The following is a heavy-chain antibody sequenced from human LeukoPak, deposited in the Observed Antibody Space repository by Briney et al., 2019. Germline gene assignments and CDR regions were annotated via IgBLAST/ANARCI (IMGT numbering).Heavy chain of an antibody. CDR2: INPNGITT. CDR3: AKDFAGDRDY. D-gene: IGHD4-17*01. CDR1: GFIFRNYW. Sequence: GGSLRLSCAASGFIFRNYWMHWVRQAPGKGLVWVARINPNGITTTYTDSVKGRFTISRDKAKNTMYLQMNSLRAEDTAVYYCAKDFAGDRDYWGQGTLVTVSS. J-gene: IGHJ4*02. V-gene: IGHV3-74*01.